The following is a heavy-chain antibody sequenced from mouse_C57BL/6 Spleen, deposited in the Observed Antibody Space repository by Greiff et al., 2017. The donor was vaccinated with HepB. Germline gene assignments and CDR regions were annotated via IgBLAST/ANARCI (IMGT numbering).Heavy chain of an antibody. J-gene: IGHJ1*03. Sequence: QVQLKQSGAELVKPGASVKMSCKASGYTFTTYPIEWMKQNHGKSLEWIGNFHPYNDDTKYNEKFKGKATLTVEKSSSTVYLELSRLTSDDSAVYYCARGDRDYYGSSPYWYFDVWGTGTTVTVSS. CDR2: FHPYNDDT. CDR1: GYTFTTYP. CDR3: ARGDRDYYGSSPYWYFDV. V-gene: IGHV1-47*01. D-gene: IGHD1-1*01.